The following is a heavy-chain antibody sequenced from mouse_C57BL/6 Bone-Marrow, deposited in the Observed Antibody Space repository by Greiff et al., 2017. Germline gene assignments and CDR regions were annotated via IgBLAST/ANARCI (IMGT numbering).Heavy chain of an antibody. J-gene: IGHJ4*01. V-gene: IGHV1-15*01. Sequence: QVQLQQSGAELVRPGASVTLSCKASGYTFTDYEMHWVKQTPVHGLAWIGAIDPETGGTAYNQKFKGKAILTADTSSSTAYMELRSLTSEGSAVYYCTEYDYDLYAMDYWGQGTSVTVSS. CDR2: IDPETGGT. D-gene: IGHD2-4*01. CDR3: TEYDYDLYAMDY. CDR1: GYTFTDYE.